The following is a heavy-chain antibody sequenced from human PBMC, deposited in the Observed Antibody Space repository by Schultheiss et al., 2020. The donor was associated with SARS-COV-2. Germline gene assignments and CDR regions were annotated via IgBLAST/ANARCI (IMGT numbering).Heavy chain of an antibody. CDR1: RFTFSNYG. V-gene: IGHV3-33*08. D-gene: IGHD5-24*01. CDR3: ARDHGGYNSLDY. CDR2: IFSDGNTK. Sequence: GGSLRLSCAASRFTFSNYGMHWVRQAPGKGLQWVAVIFSDGNTKYYADSVKGRFTISRDNAKNTLYLQMNSLRAEDTAVYYCARDHGGYNSLDYWGQGTLVTVSS. J-gene: IGHJ4*02.